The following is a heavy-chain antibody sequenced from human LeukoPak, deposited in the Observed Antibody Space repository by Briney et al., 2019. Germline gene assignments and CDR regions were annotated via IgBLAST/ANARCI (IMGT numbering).Heavy chain of an antibody. Sequence: ASVKDSCKASGYTFSTSYMHSGRHTPGQGFQWRGITNPSSGTPNYAQRFQGRITVTRDTSTSKLYLAQSSLRSADKEVLYTASTIGETTLHYWGQGTLVTVSS. CDR2: TNPSSGTP. CDR1: GYTFSTSY. CDR3: ASTIGETTLHY. V-gene: IGHV1-46*01. J-gene: IGHJ4*02. D-gene: IGHD1-7*01.